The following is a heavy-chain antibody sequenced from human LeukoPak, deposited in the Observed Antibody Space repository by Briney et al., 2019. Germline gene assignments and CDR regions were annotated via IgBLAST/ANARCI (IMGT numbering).Heavy chain of an antibody. D-gene: IGHD2-15*01. V-gene: IGHV1-46*01. Sequence: ASVKVSCKASGYTFTRQYMHWVRQAPGQGLEWMGVIYPSDGSTTFPQDFQGRVTLNRDTSTRTVYMELSRLRSEDTAFYYCARGDIDYWGQGTLVTVSS. CDR2: IYPSDGST. J-gene: IGHJ4*02. CDR3: ARGDIDY. CDR1: GYTFTRQY.